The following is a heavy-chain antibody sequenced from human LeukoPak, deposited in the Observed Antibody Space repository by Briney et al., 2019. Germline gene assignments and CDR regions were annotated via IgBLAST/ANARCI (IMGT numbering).Heavy chain of an antibody. CDR1: GGSFSGYY. J-gene: IGHJ5*02. CDR2: INHSGST. V-gene: IGHV4-34*01. Sequence: SETLSLTCAVYGGSFSGYYWSWIRQPPGKGLEWIGEINHSGSTNFNPSLKSRVTISVDTSKDQFSLKLSSVTAADTAVYYCARRGPTHYDFWSGYYDNWFDPWGQGTLVTVSS. D-gene: IGHD3-3*01. CDR3: ARRGPTHYDFWSGYYDNWFDP.